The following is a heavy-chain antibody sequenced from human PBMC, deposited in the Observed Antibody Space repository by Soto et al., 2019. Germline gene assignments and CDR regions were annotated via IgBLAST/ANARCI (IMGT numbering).Heavy chain of an antibody. CDR3: AKDQKCSTIGSHFLYNWFDP. V-gene: IGHV3-30*18. CDR1: GFTFSNYG. CDR2: ISYDGSHE. D-gene: IGHD1-26*01. J-gene: IGHJ5*02. Sequence: QVQLVESGGGVVQPGRSLRLSCAASGFTFSNYGMHWVRQTPGKGLEWVAVISYDGSHEFYTDSVKGRFTISRDNSKNTLYPQMTSLKAEDTAMYYGAKDQKCSTIGSHFLYNWFDPWGQGTLVTVSS.